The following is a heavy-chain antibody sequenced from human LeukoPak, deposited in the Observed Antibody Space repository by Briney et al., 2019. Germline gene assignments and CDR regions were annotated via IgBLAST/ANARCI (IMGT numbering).Heavy chain of an antibody. CDR3: TREGDYLDY. CDR2: IRSKAYGGTT. V-gene: IGHV3-49*04. Sequence: GGSLRLSCTASGFTFGDYAMSWVRQAPGKGLEWVGFIRSKAYGGTTEYAASVKGIFTISRDDSKSIAYLQMNSLKTEDTAVYYCTREGDYLDYWGQGTLVTVSS. J-gene: IGHJ4*02. CDR1: GFTFGDYA.